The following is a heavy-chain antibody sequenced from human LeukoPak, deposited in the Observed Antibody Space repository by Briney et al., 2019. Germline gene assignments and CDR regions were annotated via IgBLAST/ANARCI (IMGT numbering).Heavy chain of an antibody. Sequence: SETLSLTCTVSGYSLSSGYYWSWIRPPPGKGLEWIGEINHSGSTNYNPSPKSRVTISVDTSKNQFSLKLSSVTAADTAVYYCARKYYDFWSGSFAFDIWGQGTMVTVSS. J-gene: IGHJ3*02. CDR3: ARKYYDFWSGSFAFDI. D-gene: IGHD3-3*01. CDR1: GYSLSSGYY. V-gene: IGHV4-34*01. CDR2: INHSGST.